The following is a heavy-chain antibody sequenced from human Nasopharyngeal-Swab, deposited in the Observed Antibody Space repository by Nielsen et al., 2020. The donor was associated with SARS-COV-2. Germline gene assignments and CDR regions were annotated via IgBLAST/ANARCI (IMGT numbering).Heavy chain of an antibody. Sequence: SETLSLPCTVSGGSISSGSIRSYYWRWIRQPPGKGLVWIGYFSYTGITNYNPSPKSRVTISVDMSKNQFSLKLSSVAAADTAVYYCAREVVGGLVDSWGQGTLVTVSS. CDR1: GGSISSGSIRSYY. D-gene: IGHD1-26*01. V-gene: IGHV4-61*05. J-gene: IGHJ4*02. CDR2: FSYTGIT. CDR3: AREVVGGLVDS.